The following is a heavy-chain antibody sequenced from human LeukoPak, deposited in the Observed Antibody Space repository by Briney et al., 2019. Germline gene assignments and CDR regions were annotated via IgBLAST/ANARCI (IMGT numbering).Heavy chain of an antibody. CDR2: IGRSASYM. CDR3: ARDAPSRSRDY. CDR1: GFTLSSYA. V-gene: IGHV3-21*01. J-gene: IGHJ4*02. Sequence: GGSLRLSCVASGFTLSSYAMTWVRQAPGKGLEWVSTIGRSASYMYYADSLKGRFTISRDNAKNSLYLQMNSLRVEDTAVYYCARDAPSRSRDYWGQGTLVTVSS.